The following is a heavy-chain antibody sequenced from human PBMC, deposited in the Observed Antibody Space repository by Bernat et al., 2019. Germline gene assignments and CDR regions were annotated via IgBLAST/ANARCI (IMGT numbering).Heavy chain of an antibody. V-gene: IGHV3-11*06. D-gene: IGHD2-15*01. CDR3: ARVAGYCSGGSCYFHGAFDI. CDR2: ISSSSSYT. Sequence: QVQLVESGVGLVKPGGSLRLSCAASGFTFSDYYMSWIRQAPGKGLEWVSYISSSSSYTNYADSVKGRFTISRDNAKNSLYLQMNSLRAEDTAVYYCARVAGYCSGGSCYFHGAFDIWGQGTMVTVSS. CDR1: GFTFSDYY. J-gene: IGHJ3*02.